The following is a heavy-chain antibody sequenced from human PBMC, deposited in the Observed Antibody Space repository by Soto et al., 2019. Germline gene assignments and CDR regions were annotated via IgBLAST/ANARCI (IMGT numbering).Heavy chain of an antibody. V-gene: IGHV4-30-4*01. CDR3: ARGRYCLTGRCFPNWFDS. D-gene: IGHD2-15*01. J-gene: IGHJ5*01. CDR2: IYKSATT. Sequence: SETLSLTCSVSGDSISTVDYFWAWIRQPPGQALEYIGYIYKSATTYYDPSFESRVAISLDTSKSQFSLNVTSVTAADTAVYFCARGRYCLTGRCFPNWFDSWGQGTLVTVSS. CDR1: GDSISTVDYF.